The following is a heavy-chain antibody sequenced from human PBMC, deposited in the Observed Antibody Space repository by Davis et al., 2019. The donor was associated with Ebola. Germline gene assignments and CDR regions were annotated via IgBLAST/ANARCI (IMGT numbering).Heavy chain of an antibody. CDR3: SREVRGGFSPMDL. V-gene: IGHV3-74*01. CDR2: ANSDGSTT. J-gene: IGHJ6*04. CDR1: GFTFIDYW. Sequence: PAGSLRLSCAASGFTFIDYWMHWVRQAPGKGLEWVSRANSDGSTTGYGDSVKGRFTISRDNARNTLYLQMNSLRAEDTAVYYCSREVRGGFSPMDLWGTGTTVTVSS. D-gene: IGHD5-18*01.